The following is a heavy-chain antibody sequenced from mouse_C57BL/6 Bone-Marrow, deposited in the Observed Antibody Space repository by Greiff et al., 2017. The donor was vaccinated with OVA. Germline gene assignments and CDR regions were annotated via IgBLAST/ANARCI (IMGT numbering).Heavy chain of an antibody. V-gene: IGHV1-19*01. Sequence: VQLQQSGPVLVKPGASVKMSCKASGYTFTDYYMNWVKQSHGKSLEWIGVINPYNGGTSYNQKFKGKATLTVDKSSSTAYMELNSLTSEDSAVYYCARPTGDYFDYWGQGTTLTVSS. D-gene: IGHD2-10*01. CDR3: ARPTGDYFDY. CDR1: GYTFTDYY. J-gene: IGHJ2*01. CDR2: INPYNGGT.